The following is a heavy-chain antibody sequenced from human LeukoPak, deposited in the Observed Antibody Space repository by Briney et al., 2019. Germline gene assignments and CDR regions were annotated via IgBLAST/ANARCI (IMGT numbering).Heavy chain of an antibody. Sequence: GGSLRLSCATSGFTFNDYAMYWVRQAPGKGLEWVSGISWNSRSIAYADSVKGRFTISRDNAKNSLYLQMNSLRAEDTAVYYCARAGDYVWGSYRYPGQFDYWGQGTLVTVSS. CDR2: ISWNSRSI. V-gene: IGHV3-9*01. CDR3: ARAGDYVWGSYRYPGQFDY. J-gene: IGHJ4*02. CDR1: GFTFNDYA. D-gene: IGHD3-16*02.